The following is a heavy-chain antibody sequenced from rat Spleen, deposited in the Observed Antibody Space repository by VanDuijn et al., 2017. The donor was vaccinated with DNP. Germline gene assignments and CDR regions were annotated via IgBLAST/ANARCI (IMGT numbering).Heavy chain of an antibody. J-gene: IGHJ2*01. Sequence: EVQLVESGGGLVQPGRSLKLSCAASGFTFSDYYMAWVRQAPTRGLEWVATISTSGSRTYYPDSVKGRFTISRDNGKSTLYLQMESLRSEDTATYYCTKDAFDYWGQGVMVTVSS. CDR3: TKDAFDY. V-gene: IGHV5-27*01. CDR1: GFTFSDYY. CDR2: ISTSGSRT.